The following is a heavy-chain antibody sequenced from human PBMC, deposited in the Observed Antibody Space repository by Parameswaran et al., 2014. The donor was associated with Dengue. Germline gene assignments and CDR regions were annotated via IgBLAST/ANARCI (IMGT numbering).Heavy chain of an antibody. J-gene: IGHJ4*02. V-gene: IGHV3-64*01. Sequence: MPGVRQAPGKGLEYVSAIGSNGDSAYYANSVKDRFTISRDNSKNTLYLQMGSLRDEDMAVYYCARDERFCSGGSCYRLFDYWGQGTLVTVSS. CDR2: IGSNGDSA. D-gene: IGHD2-15*01. CDR3: ARDERFCSGGSCYRLFDY.